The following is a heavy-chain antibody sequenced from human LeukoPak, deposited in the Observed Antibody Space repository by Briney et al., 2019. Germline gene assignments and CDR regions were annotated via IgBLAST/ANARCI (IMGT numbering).Heavy chain of an antibody. Sequence: ASVKVSCKASGYTFTGYYMHWVRQAPGQGLEWMGWINPNSGGTNYAQKFQGRVTMTRDTSISTAYIELSRLRSDDTAVYYCARDPPRGYSYGYIVPPDYWGQGTLVTVSS. D-gene: IGHD5-18*01. CDR2: INPNSGGT. V-gene: IGHV1-2*02. J-gene: IGHJ4*02. CDR1: GYTFTGYY. CDR3: ARDPPRGYSYGYIVPPDY.